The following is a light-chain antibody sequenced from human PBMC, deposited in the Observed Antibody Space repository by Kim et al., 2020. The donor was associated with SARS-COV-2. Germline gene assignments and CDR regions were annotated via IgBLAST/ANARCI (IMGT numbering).Light chain of an antibody. V-gene: IGKV1-5*03. J-gene: IGKJ4*01. CDR2: EAS. CDR3: KQYNRSPGLT. CDR1: QSIGTW. Sequence: DIQMTQSPSILSVSVGDRVTITCRASQSIGTWLAWYQQKPGKAPRLLIYEASNLDSGVPSRFSGSGSGTEFTLTISSLQTDDLATYYCKQYNRSPGLTFGGGTKVDIK.